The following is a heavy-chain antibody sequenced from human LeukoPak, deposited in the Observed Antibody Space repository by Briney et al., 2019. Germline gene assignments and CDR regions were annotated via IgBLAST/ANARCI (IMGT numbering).Heavy chain of an antibody. CDR2: ISWDGGST. CDR1: GFTFDDYT. Sequence: GGSLRLSCAASGFTFDDYTMHWVRQAPGKGLEWVSLISWDGGSTYYAGSVKGRFTISRDNSKNSLYLQMNSLRTEDTALYYCAKESVYYYDSSGYLGYWGQGTLVTVSS. CDR3: AKESVYYYDSSGYLGY. D-gene: IGHD3-22*01. J-gene: IGHJ4*02. V-gene: IGHV3-43*01.